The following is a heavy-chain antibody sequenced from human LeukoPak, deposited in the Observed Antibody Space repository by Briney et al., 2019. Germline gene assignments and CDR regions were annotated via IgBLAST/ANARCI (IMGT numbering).Heavy chain of an antibody. Sequence: PGGSLRLSCAASGFTFSSYAMHWVRQAPGKGLEWVAVISYDGSNKYYADSVKGRFTISRDNSKNTLYLQMNSLRAEDTAVYYCARDRVGATDYFDYWGQGTLVTDSS. D-gene: IGHD1-26*01. CDR2: ISYDGSNK. CDR3: ARDRVGATDYFDY. V-gene: IGHV3-30-3*01. CDR1: GFTFSSYA. J-gene: IGHJ4*02.